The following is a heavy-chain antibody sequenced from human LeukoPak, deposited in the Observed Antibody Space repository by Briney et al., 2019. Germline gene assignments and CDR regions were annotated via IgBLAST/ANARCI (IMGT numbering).Heavy chain of an antibody. V-gene: IGHV1-69*05. J-gene: IGHJ5*02. Sequence: SVKVSCKASGGTFSSYAISWVRQAPGHGLEWTGGIIPIFGTANYAQKFEGRGTIATDESTSTAYMELSSLRSEDTAVYYCARQRASDGDGYKWFDPWGRGTLVTVSS. CDR2: IIPIFGTA. D-gene: IGHD5-24*01. CDR1: GGTFSSYA. CDR3: ARQRASDGDGYKWFDP.